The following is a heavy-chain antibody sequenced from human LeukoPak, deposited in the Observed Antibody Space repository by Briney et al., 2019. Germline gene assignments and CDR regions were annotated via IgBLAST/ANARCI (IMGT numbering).Heavy chain of an antibody. Sequence: GRCLRLSCAASGFTFSSYGMHWVRQAPGEGLEWVAVIWYDGSNKYYADSVKGRFTISRDNSKNTLYLQMNSLRAEDTAVYYCARDDDWGSRRPLDYWGQGTLVTVSS. CDR3: ARDDDWGSRRPLDY. J-gene: IGHJ4*02. V-gene: IGHV3-33*01. CDR1: GFTFSSYG. D-gene: IGHD7-27*01. CDR2: IWYDGSNK.